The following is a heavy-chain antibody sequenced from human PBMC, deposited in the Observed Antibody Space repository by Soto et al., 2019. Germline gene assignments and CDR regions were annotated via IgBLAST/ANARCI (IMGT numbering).Heavy chain of an antibody. CDR2: INAGNGDT. CDR3: AKRAGADPDWYFDL. D-gene: IGHD6-13*01. J-gene: IGHJ2*01. Sequence: GASVKVSCKASGYTFTSDIIHWVRQAPGQGLEWMGWINAGNGDTKYSQNFQDRVTITSDTSASTAYLELSSLRSEDTAVYHCAKRAGADPDWYFDLWGRGTLVTVSS. V-gene: IGHV1-3*01. CDR1: GYTFTSDI.